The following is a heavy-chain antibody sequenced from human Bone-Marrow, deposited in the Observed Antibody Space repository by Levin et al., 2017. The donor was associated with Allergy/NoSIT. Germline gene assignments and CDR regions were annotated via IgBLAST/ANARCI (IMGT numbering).Heavy chain of an antibody. CDR1: GYTFTSYD. D-gene: IGHD5-18*01. Sequence: PGESLKISCKASGYTFTSYDINWVRQATGQGLEWMGWMNPNSGNTGYAQKFQGRVTMTRKTSISTAYMELSSLKSEDTAVYYCASSEIRGYRYGPPNYYYYYYGMDVWRQGTTVTVSS. J-gene: IGHJ6*02. CDR3: ASSEIRGYRYGPPNYYYYYYGMDV. CDR2: MNPNSGNT. V-gene: IGHV1-8*01.